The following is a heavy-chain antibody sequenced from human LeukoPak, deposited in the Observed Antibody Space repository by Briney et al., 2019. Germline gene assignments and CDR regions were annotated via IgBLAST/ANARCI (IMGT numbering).Heavy chain of an antibody. CDR3: SRDIGDAFDI. CDR1: GFTFSSYS. V-gene: IGHV3-21*01. CDR2: ITSSSGYI. Sequence: GGSLRLSCAASGFTFSSYSMNWVRQAPGKGLEWVSSITSSSGYIYYADSVKGRFTISRDNAKNTLHLQMNSLRAEDTANYYCSRDIGDAFDIWGPGTMVTVSS. J-gene: IGHJ3*02. D-gene: IGHD2-15*01.